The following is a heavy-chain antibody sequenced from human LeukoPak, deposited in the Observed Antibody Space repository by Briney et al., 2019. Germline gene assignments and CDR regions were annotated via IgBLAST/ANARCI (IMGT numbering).Heavy chain of an antibody. CDR3: AKEIAARPSDAFDI. V-gene: IGHV3-30*02. Sequence: GGSLRLSCAASGFTFSSYGMHWVRQAPGKGLEWVAFIRYDGSNKYYADSVKGRFTISRDNSKNTLYLQMNSLRAEDTAVYYCAKEIAARPSDAFDIWGQGTMVTVSS. D-gene: IGHD6-6*01. CDR2: IRYDGSNK. J-gene: IGHJ3*02. CDR1: GFTFSSYG.